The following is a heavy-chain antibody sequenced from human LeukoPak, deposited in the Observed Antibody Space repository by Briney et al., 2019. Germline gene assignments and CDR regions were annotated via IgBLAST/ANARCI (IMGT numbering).Heavy chain of an antibody. V-gene: IGHV3-33*01. CDR2: IWYDGSNK. CDR3: AREAVSSGYRTYYFDY. D-gene: IGHD3-22*01. J-gene: IGHJ4*02. Sequence: GRSLRLSCATSGFSFSSYGMHWVRQAPGKGLEWVAVIWYDGSNKYYADSVKGRFTISRHNSKNTLYLQMNSLRAEDTAVYYCAREAVSSGYRTYYFDYWGQGTLVTVSS. CDR1: GFSFSSYG.